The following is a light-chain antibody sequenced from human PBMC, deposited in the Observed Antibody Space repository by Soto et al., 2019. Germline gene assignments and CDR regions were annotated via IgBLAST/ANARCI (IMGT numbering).Light chain of an antibody. CDR2: GAS. CDR3: QQYNNWPFG. J-gene: IGKJ4*01. V-gene: IGKV3-15*01. Sequence: EIAMTQSPATLSVSPGERGTLPCTASQSVSSNLAWYQQKPGQAPRLLIYGASTRATGIPARFSGSGSGTEFTLTISSLQSEDFAVYYCQQYNNWPFGFGEGTKVDIK. CDR1: QSVSSN.